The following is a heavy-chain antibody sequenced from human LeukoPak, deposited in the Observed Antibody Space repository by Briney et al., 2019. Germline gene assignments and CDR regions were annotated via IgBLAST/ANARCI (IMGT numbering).Heavy chain of an antibody. CDR2: IDSRSGTI. Sequence: PGGSLRLSCAASEFSFSTYSMNWVRQAPGKGLEWVSYIDSRSGTIYYADSVKGRFTISRDNAKNSLFLQMNTLRDEDTAVYYCAREVVGASDYWGQGTRVTVSS. CDR1: EFSFSTYS. D-gene: IGHD2-15*01. CDR3: AREVVGASDY. J-gene: IGHJ4*02. V-gene: IGHV3-48*02.